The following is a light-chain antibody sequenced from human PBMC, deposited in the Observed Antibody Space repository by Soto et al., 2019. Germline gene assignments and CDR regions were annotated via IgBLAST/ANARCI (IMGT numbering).Light chain of an antibody. CDR3: QQYGSSGT. J-gene: IGKJ1*01. CDR1: QSVSNNY. Sequence: EIVLTPSPGTLALSPGEGATLSCRASQSVSNNYLAWYQQKPGQAPRLLIYDASKRATGIPARFSGSGSGTDFTLTISRLEPEDFAVYYCQQYGSSGTFGQGTKVDI. V-gene: IGKV3-20*01. CDR2: DAS.